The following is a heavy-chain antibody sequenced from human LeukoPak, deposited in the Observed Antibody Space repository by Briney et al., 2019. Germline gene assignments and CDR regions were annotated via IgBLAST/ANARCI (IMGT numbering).Heavy chain of an antibody. CDR3: ARDLGVVPAAIGY. CDR1: GFTFSSYA. J-gene: IGHJ4*02. D-gene: IGHD2-2*01. V-gene: IGHV3-30*09. Sequence: GGSLRPSCAASGFTFSSYAMHWVRQAPGKGLEWVAVISYVGSNKYYANSVKGRFAISRDNSKNTLYLQMNSLRAEHTAVYYCARDLGVVPAAIGYWGQGTLVTVSS. CDR2: ISYVGSNK.